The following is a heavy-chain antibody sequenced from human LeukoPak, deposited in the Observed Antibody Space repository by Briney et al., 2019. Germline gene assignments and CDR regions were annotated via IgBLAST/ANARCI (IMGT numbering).Heavy chain of an antibody. CDR3: ARDGSGWHREGGGNYHGMDV. D-gene: IGHD6-19*01. J-gene: IGHJ6*02. V-gene: IGHV3-53*01. CDR2: IYSGGST. Sequence: PGGSLRLSCAASGFTVSSNYMSWVRQAPGKGLEWVSVIYSGGSTYYADSVKGRFTISRDNSKNTLYLQMNSLRAEDTAVYHCARDGSGWHREGGGNYHGMDVWGQGTTVTVSS. CDR1: GFTVSSNY.